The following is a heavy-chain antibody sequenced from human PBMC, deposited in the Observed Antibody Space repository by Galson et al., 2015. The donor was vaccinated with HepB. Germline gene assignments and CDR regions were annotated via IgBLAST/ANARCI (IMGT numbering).Heavy chain of an antibody. J-gene: IGHJ4*02. CDR2: INPSGGST. V-gene: IGHV1-46*01. CDR1: GYTFTSYY. Sequence: SVKVSCKASGYTFTSYYMHWVRQAPGQGLEWMGIINPSGGSTSYAQKFQGRVTMTRDTSTSTVYMELSSLRSEDTAVYYCARTPEPAAIPRHYSDYWGQGTLVTVSS. D-gene: IGHD2-2*02. CDR3: ARTPEPAAIPRHYSDY.